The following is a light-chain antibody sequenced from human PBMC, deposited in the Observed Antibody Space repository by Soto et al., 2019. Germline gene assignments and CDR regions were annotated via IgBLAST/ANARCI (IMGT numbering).Light chain of an antibody. CDR2: SAS. CDR1: QSVSSN. J-gene: IGKJ1*01. CDR3: QQYTTWPPWT. Sequence: EIVFAQSPCTRFLSPGERATLSCRASQSVSSNLAWYQQKPGQAPRLLIYSASTRAIGIPARFSGSGSGTEFTLTISSLQSEDFAVYYCQQYTTWPPWTFGQ. V-gene: IGKV3-15*01.